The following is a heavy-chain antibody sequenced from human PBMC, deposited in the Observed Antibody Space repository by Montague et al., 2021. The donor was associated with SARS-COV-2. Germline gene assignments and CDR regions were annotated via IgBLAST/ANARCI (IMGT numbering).Heavy chain of an antibody. V-gene: IGHV4-59*01. CDR1: GGSISSYY. Sequence: SETLSLTCTVSGGSISSYYWSWIRQPPGKGLEWIGYIYYSGSTNYNPSXXSRVTISVDTSKNQFSLKLSSVTAADTAVYYCARAPVAHITIFGVVTSFGYWGQGTLVTVSS. CDR2: IYYSGST. CDR3: ARAPVAHITIFGVVTSFGY. D-gene: IGHD3-3*01. J-gene: IGHJ4*02.